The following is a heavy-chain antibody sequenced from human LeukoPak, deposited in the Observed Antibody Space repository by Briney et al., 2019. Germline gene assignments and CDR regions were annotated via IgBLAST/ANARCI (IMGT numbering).Heavy chain of an antibody. V-gene: IGHV4-4*09. Sequence: SETLSLTCTVSGGSISSYYWSWIRQPPGKGLEWIGYIYTSGSTNYDPSLKSRVTISVDTSKNQFPLKLSSVTAADTAVYYCARAGIAAAGTNWFDPWGQGTLVTVSS. CDR1: GGSISSYY. J-gene: IGHJ5*02. CDR3: ARAGIAAAGTNWFDP. CDR2: IYTSGST. D-gene: IGHD6-13*01.